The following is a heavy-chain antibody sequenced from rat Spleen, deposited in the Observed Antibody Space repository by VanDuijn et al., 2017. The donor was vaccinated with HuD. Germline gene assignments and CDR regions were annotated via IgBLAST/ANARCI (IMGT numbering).Heavy chain of an antibody. V-gene: IGHV5-19*01. J-gene: IGHJ2*01. CDR3: ATDRNY. Sequence: EVQLVESGGGLVQPGRSLKLSCAASGFTFSNYDMAWVRQAPTKGLEWVASISTSGGSTYYRDSVKGRFTISRDNAKSTLYLQMDSLRSEDTATYYCATDRNYWGQGVMVTVSS. CDR1: GFTFSNYD. CDR2: ISTSGGST.